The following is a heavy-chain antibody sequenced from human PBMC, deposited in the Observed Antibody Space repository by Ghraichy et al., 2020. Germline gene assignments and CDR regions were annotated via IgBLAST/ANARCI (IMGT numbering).Heavy chain of an antibody. CDR2: IYYSGST. CDR3: ARDTIFHGMDV. Sequence: SETLSLTCTVSGGSISSYYWSWIRQPPGKGLEWIGYIYYSGSTNYNPSLKSRVTISVDTSKNQFSLKLSSVTAADTAVYYCARDTIFHGMDVWGQGTTVTVSS. V-gene: IGHV4-59*01. D-gene: IGHD3-3*01. J-gene: IGHJ6*02. CDR1: GGSISSYY.